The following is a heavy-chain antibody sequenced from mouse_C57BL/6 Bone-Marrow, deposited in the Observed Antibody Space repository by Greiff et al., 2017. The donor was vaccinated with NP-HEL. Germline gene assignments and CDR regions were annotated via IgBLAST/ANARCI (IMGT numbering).Heavy chain of an antibody. CDR1: GFTFSDYG. V-gene: IGHV5-17*01. CDR2: ISSGSSTI. J-gene: IGHJ4*01. CDR3: ARIRFPMDY. Sequence: EVKLEESGGGLVKPGGSLKLSCAASGFTFSDYGMHWVRQAPEKGLEWVAYISSGSSTIYYADTVKGRFTISRVNAKNTLFLHMTSLRSEDTAMYYCARIRFPMDYWGQGTSVTVSS.